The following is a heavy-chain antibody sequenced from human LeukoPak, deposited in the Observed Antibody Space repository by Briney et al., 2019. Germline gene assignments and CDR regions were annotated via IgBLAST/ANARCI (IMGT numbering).Heavy chain of an antibody. Sequence: PGGSLRLSCAASGFTFSSYWMSWVRQAPGKGLEWVANIKQDGSEKYYVDSVKGRFTISRDNAKNSLYLQMNSLRAEDTAVYFCARVATGSYDWFDPRGQGTLVTVSS. D-gene: IGHD3-10*01. CDR3: ARVATGSYDWFDP. V-gene: IGHV3-7*01. CDR2: IKQDGSEK. CDR1: GFTFSSYW. J-gene: IGHJ5*02.